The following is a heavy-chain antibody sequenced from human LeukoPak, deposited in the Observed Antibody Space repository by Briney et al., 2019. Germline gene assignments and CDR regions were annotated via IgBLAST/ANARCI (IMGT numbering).Heavy chain of an antibody. CDR3: ARAAWYRFDS. CDR1: GDSISSSGYY. CDR2: ISYTGST. D-gene: IGHD2-15*01. V-gene: IGHV4-30-4*01. Sequence: SQTLSLTCTVAGDSISSSGYYWNCIRQPPGKGLEWIGYISYTGSTYYNPSLKSRVTISIDTSKNQFSLKLSSVTAADTAVYSCARAAWYRFDSWGQGTLVSVSS. J-gene: IGHJ4*02.